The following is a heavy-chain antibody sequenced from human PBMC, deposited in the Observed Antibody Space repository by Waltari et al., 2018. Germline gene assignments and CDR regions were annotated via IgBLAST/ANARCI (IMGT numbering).Heavy chain of an antibody. CDR3: ARRKITPYAYDYYYYMDV. D-gene: IGHD2-15*01. V-gene: IGHV4-61*09. CDR1: GGSISSGSYY. J-gene: IGHJ6*03. CDR2: IYTSGST. Sequence: QVQLQESGPGLVKPSQTLSLTCTVSGGSISSGSYYWSWIRQPAGKGLEWIGYIYTSGSTNYNPSLKSRVTISVDTSKNQFSLKLSSVTAADTAVYYCARRKITPYAYDYYYYMDVWGKGTTVTVSS.